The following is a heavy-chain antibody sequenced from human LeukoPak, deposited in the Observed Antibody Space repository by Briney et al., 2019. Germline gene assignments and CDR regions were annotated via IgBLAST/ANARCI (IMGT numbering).Heavy chain of an antibody. D-gene: IGHD6-19*01. J-gene: IGHJ4*02. CDR3: ARDPGRVAGQGKYYFDS. CDR1: GYTFTSYY. V-gene: IGHV1-46*01. CDR2: INPSGGST. Sequence: ASVKVSCKASGYTFTSYYMHWVRQAPGQGLEWMGIINPSGGSTSYAQKFQGRVTMTRDTSTSTVYMELSSLRSEDTAVYYCARDPGRVAGQGKYYFDSWGQGTLVTASS.